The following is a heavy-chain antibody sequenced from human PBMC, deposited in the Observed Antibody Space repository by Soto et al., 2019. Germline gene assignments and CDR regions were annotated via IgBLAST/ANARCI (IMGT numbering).Heavy chain of an antibody. J-gene: IGHJ6*03. CDR2: ITGGGGSA. CDR3: APRMVRGVNVNFYMDV. V-gene: IGHV3-23*01. CDR1: GFTFSNYA. Sequence: EVQLSESGGGLVQPGGSLRLSCAASGFTFSNYAMNWVRQAPGKGLEWVSTITGGGGSAYYADSVKGRFTISRDNYKNTLYLKMNSLRAEDTAVYYCAPRMVRGVNVNFYMDVWGKGTTVTVSS. D-gene: IGHD3-10*01.